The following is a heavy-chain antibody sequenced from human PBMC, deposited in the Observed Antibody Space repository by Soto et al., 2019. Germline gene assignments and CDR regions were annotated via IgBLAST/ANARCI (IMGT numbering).Heavy chain of an antibody. J-gene: IGHJ4*02. CDR2: IYASWTT. CDR3: ARAPTYSSSWLDY. Sequence: SETLSLTCTVSGGSISSYYWSWIRQPAGKGLEWIGRIYASWTTYYNPPLKGRVTMSVDTSKNQFSLKLSSVTAADTAVYYCARAPTYSSSWLDYWGQGTLVTVSS. D-gene: IGHD6-13*01. CDR1: GGSISSYY. V-gene: IGHV4-4*07.